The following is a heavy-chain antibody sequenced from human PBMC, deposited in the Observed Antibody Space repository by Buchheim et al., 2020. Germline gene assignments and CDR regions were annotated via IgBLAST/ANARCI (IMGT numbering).Heavy chain of an antibody. Sequence: QVQLVQSGAEVKKPGASVKVSCKASGYTFTSYYMHWVRQAPGQGLEWMGIINPSGGSTSYAQKFQGRVTMTRDTSTSTVYMELSSLRSEDTAVYYCARDVGSLTRYFDWLLGGIDYWGQGTL. CDR1: GYTFTSYY. J-gene: IGHJ4*02. D-gene: IGHD3-9*01. CDR3: ARDVGSLTRYFDWLLGGIDY. V-gene: IGHV1-46*01. CDR2: INPSGGST.